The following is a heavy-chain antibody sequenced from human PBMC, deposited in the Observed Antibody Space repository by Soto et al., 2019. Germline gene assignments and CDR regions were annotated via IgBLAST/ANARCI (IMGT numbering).Heavy chain of an antibody. CDR3: ARASYYDNSGHDY. CDR2: IYYSGST. J-gene: IGHJ4*02. CDR1: GGSISSGSYY. Sequence: QVQLQESGPGLVKPSQTLSLTCTVSGGSISSGSYYWSWIRQHPGKGLEWIGYIYYSGSTYYNPSLKSRVSISIDTSKNQFSLKLSSVTAADTAVYYCARASYYDNSGHDYWGQGTLVTVSS. V-gene: IGHV4-31*03. D-gene: IGHD3-22*01.